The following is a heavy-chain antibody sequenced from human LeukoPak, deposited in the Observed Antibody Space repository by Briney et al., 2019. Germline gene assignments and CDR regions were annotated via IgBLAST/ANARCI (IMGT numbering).Heavy chain of an antibody. D-gene: IGHD6-13*01. CDR1: GYTFTGYY. J-gene: IGHJ4*02. CDR2: INPNSGGT. Sequence: ASVKVSCTASGYTFTGYYMHWVRQAPGQGLEWMGWINPNSGGTNYAQKFQGRVTMTRDTSISTAYMELSRLRSDDTAVYYCARKQQPRNDPFDYWGQGTLVTVSS. CDR3: ARKQQPRNDPFDY. V-gene: IGHV1-2*02.